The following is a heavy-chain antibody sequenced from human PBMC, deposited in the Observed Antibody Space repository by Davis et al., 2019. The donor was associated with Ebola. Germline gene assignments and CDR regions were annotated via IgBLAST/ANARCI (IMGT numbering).Heavy chain of an antibody. J-gene: IGHJ4*02. Sequence: PSETLSLTCAISGDSVSSAGWNWIRQSPSRGLEWLGRTYYKSKWYNDYAVSVKSRITINADTSKNQLSLHLNSMTPEDTAVYYCVRGWLRSKFDYWGQGTLVTVSS. CDR1: GDSVSSAG. V-gene: IGHV6-1*01. CDR3: VRGWLRSKFDY. D-gene: IGHD5-12*01. CDR2: TYYKSKWYN.